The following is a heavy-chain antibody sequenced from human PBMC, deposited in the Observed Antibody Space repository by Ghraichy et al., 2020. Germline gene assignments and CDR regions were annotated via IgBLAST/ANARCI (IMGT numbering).Heavy chain of an antibody. CDR1: GGSISSYY. V-gene: IGHV4-59*01. J-gene: IGHJ4*02. D-gene: IGHD6-19*01. Sequence: SETLSLTCTVSGGSISSYYWTWIRQPPGKGLEWIGYIYYSGSTNYNTSLKSRVTISVDTSKNQFSLKLSSVTAADTAVYYCARKYNNGWLFDYWGQGTLVTVSS. CDR2: IYYSGST. CDR3: ARKYNNGWLFDY.